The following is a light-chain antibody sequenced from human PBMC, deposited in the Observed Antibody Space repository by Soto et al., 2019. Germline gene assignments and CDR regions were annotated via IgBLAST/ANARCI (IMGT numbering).Light chain of an antibody. Sequence: QSALTQPASVSGSPGQSITISCTGTSRDVGRYNLVSWYQQHPGKAPKLMIYEVTKRPSGVSNRFSGSKSGNTASLTISGLQAEDEAEYYCSSYTSSSTLDVFGTGTKLTVL. CDR2: EVT. CDR3: SSYTSSSTLDV. J-gene: IGLJ1*01. V-gene: IGLV2-14*02. CDR1: SRDVGRYNL.